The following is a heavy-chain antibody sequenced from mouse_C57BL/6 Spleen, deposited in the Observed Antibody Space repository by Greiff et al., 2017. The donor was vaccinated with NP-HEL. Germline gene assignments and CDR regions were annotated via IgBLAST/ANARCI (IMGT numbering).Heavy chain of an antibody. V-gene: IGHV10-1*01. J-gene: IGHJ2*01. Sequence: EVQGVESGGGLVQPKGSLKLSCAASGFSFNTYAMNWVRQAPGKGLEWVARIRSKSNNYATYYADSVKDRFTISRDDSESMLYLQMNNLKTEDTAMYYCVSDDGYYLFDYWGQGTTLTVSS. D-gene: IGHD2-3*01. CDR1: GFSFNTYA. CDR2: IRSKSNNYAT. CDR3: VSDDGYYLFDY.